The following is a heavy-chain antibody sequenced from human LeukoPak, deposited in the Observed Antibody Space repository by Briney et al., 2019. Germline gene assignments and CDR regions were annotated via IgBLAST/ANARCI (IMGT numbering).Heavy chain of an antibody. CDR1: GGTFSSYA. CDR2: IIPIFGTA. V-gene: IGHV1-69*01. CDR3: ARGAQIVVVTNWFDP. J-gene: IGHJ5*02. Sequence: SVKVSCKASGGTFSSYAISWVRQAPGQGLEWMGGIIPIFGTANYAQKFQGRVTITADESTSTAYMELSSLRSEDTAVYYCARGAQIVVVTNWFDPWGQGTLVTVSS. D-gene: IGHD2-2*01.